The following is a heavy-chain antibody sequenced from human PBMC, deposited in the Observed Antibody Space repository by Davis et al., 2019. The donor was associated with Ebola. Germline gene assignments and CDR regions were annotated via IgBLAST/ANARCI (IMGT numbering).Heavy chain of an antibody. Sequence: GESLKISCVASGFTFSNYWMSWVRQAPGKGLQWVANIKQDGREKHYVDSVKGRFTISRDNAKNTLYLQMNSLRAEDTAIYYCAKDLGTSGIVDYWGQGTLVTVS. V-gene: IGHV3-7*03. CDR2: IKQDGREK. CDR1: GFTFSNYW. CDR3: AKDLGTSGIVDY. D-gene: IGHD1-1*01. J-gene: IGHJ4*02.